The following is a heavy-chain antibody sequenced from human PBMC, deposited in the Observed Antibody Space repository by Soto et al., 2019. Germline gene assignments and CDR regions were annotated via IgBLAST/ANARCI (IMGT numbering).Heavy chain of an antibody. D-gene: IGHD6-13*01. V-gene: IGHV4-34*01. J-gene: IGHJ6*02. Sequence: PSETLSLTCAVYGGSFSGYYWSWIRQPPGKGLEWIGEINHSGITTYNPSLKSRVTISPDTSKNQFPLILSSVTAADTAVYYCARGKGAAAGYYYYGMDIWGQGTTVTVSS. CDR1: GGSFSGYY. CDR2: INHSGIT. CDR3: ARGKGAAAGYYYYGMDI.